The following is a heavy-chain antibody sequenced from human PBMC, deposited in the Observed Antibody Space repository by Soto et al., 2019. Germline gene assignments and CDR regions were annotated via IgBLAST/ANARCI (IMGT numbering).Heavy chain of an antibody. CDR3: ARDSLIGDY. D-gene: IGHD2-15*01. CDR2: IYSGGST. CDR1: GFTFSSYA. V-gene: IGHV3-53*01. Sequence: GGSLRLSCAASGFTFSSYAMSWVRQAPGKGLEWVSVIYSGGSTYYADSVKGRFTISRDNSKNTLYLQMNSLRAEDTAVYYCARDSLIGDYWGQGTLVTVSS. J-gene: IGHJ4*02.